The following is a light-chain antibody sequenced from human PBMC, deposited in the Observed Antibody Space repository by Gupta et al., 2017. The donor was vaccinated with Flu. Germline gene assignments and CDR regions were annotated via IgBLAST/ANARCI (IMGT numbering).Light chain of an antibody. CDR2: AAS. Sequence: DIQMTQSPSSLSASVGDRVTITCRASQTISSYLNWYQQKPGKAPKLLIYAASRVQSGVPSRFSGSGSGTDFTLTISSRQPEDFANYYCQQRYSILYIFGQGTKVEIK. CDR1: QTISSY. J-gene: IGKJ2*01. CDR3: QQRYSILYI. V-gene: IGKV1-39*01.